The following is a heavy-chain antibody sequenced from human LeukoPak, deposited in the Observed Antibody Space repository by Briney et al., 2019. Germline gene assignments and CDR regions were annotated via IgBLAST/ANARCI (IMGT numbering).Heavy chain of an antibody. CDR3: ATEDKYCSGGNCGKF. J-gene: IGHJ4*02. V-gene: IGHV1-2*02. Sequence: ASVNVSCKTSGYTFTIYYLLWGRHAPGPGLEWMGYIVADTGGVDYDQRFQGRVTMTRDKSISTVYMELSSLKSDDTAVYYCATEDKYCSGGNCGKFWGQGTLVTVSS. D-gene: IGHD2-15*01. CDR1: GYTFTIYY. CDR2: IVADTGGV.